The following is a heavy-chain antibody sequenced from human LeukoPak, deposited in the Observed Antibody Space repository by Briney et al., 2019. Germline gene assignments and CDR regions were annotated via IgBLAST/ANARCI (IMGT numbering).Heavy chain of an antibody. Sequence: PGGSLRLSCAVSGITLSNYGMSWVRQAPGKGLEWVAGISGSGGSTNYADSVKGRFTISRDNLKNTLYLQMNSLRAADTAVYFCAKRGVVIRVILVGFHKEAYYFDSWGQGALVTVSS. D-gene: IGHD3-22*01. CDR1: GITLSNYG. CDR3: AKRGVVIRVILVGFHKEAYYFDS. V-gene: IGHV3-23*01. CDR2: ISGSGGST. J-gene: IGHJ4*02.